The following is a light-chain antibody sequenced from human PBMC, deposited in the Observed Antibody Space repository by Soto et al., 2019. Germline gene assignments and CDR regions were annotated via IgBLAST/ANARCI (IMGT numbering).Light chain of an antibody. CDR1: HNIDRW. J-gene: IGKJ1*01. V-gene: IGKV1-5*01. CDR3: QHCDTYWA. CDR2: DAS. Sequence: QMTQSPSTLSASVGDRVTITCRASHNIDRWLAWYQQKPGMAPKLLISDASTLESGVPSRFSGSGSGTEFTLTINNLQPDDYATYYCQHCDTYWAFGQGTKVEIK.